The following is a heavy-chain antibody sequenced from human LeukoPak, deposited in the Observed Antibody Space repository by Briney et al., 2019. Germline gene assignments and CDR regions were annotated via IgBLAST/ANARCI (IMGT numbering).Heavy chain of an antibody. V-gene: IGHV3-11*04. D-gene: IGHD1-26*01. CDR2: ISSSGSTI. J-gene: IGHJ4*02. CDR3: AKPLYSGSYYDLDY. CDR1: GFTFSDYY. Sequence: PGGSRRLSCAASGFTFSDYYMSWIRQAPGKGLEWVSYISSSGSTIYYADSVKGRFTISRDNAKNSLYLQMNSLRAEDTAVYYCAKPLYSGSYYDLDYWGQGTLVTVSS.